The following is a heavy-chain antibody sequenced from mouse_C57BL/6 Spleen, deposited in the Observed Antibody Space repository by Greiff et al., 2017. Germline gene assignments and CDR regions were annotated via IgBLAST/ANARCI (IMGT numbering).Heavy chain of an antibody. J-gene: IGHJ3*01. CDR1: GFNIKDDY. V-gene: IGHV14-4*01. D-gene: IGHD2-3*01. CDR3: THGYYEAY. Sequence: EVQLQQSGAELVRPGASVKLSCTASGFNIKDDYMHWVKQRPEQGLEWIGWIDPENGDTEYASKFQGKATITADTSSNTAYLQLSSLTSEDTAVYYCTHGYYEAYWGQGTLVTVSA. CDR2: IDPENGDT.